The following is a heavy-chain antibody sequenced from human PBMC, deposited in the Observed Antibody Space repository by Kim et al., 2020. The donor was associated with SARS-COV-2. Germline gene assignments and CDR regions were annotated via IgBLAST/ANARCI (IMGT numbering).Heavy chain of an antibody. D-gene: IGHD3-10*02. CDR3: ARSVFGDNY. J-gene: IGHJ4*02. V-gene: IGHV3-7*01. Sequence: GGSLRLSCAASGFTFSHDWMTWVRQAPGKGLEWVANINQDGSESYDVDSVKGRFTISRDNAKNSLYLQMNSLRVEDTAVYYCARSVFGDNYWGQGTLVSVSS. CDR1: GFTFSHDW. CDR2: INQDGSES.